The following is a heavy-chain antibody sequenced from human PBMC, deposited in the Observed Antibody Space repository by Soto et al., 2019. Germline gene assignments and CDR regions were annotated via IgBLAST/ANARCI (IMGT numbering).Heavy chain of an antibody. CDR1: GFTFSTYW. CDR3: ARARGYSGYDSWYYYYYMDV. Sequence: GGSLRLSCAASGFTFSTYWMSWVRQAPGKGLEWVANIKQDGSEQYYVDSVKGRFTISRDNAKNSLYLQMNSLRAEDTAVYYCARARGYSGYDSWYYYYYMDVWGKGTTVTVSS. D-gene: IGHD5-12*01. CDR2: IKQDGSEQ. J-gene: IGHJ6*03. V-gene: IGHV3-7*04.